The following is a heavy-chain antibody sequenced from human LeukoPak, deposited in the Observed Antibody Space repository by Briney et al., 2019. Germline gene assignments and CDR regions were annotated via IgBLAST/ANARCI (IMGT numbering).Heavy chain of an antibody. J-gene: IGHJ4*02. V-gene: IGHV4-4*02. CDR3: ARVLQQYYGLIPFDY. CDR2: IYHSGST. CDR1: GGSISSSNW. Sequence: KTSETLSLTCAVSGGSISSSNWWSWVRQPPGKGLEWIGEIYHSGSTNYNPSLKSRVTISVDKSKNQFSLKLSSVTAADTAVYYCARVLQQYYGLIPFDYWGQGTLVTVSS. D-gene: IGHD3-10*01.